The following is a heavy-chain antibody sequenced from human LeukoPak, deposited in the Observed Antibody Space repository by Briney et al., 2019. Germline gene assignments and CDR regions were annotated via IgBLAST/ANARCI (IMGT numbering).Heavy chain of an antibody. J-gene: IGHJ4*02. CDR3: AGTGYGSGGDDFDF. CDR2: ISPNNGKR. D-gene: IGHD3-10*01. CDR1: GYTFTRYG. V-gene: IGHV1-18*01. Sequence: ASVKVSCKTSGYTFTRYGVSWVRQAPGQGMEWMGGISPNNGKRDYAQKFQDRVTITTDTSTNTVYLQQRSLRPADTAMYYCAGTGYGSGGDDFDFWGQGTLVTVSS.